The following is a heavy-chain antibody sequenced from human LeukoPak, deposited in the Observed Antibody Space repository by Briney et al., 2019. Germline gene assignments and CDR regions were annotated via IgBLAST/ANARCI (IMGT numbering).Heavy chain of an antibody. CDR2: INPNSGGT. D-gene: IGHD5-12*01. J-gene: IGHJ4*02. CDR3: AREVDIVAAGVDY. V-gene: IGHV1-2*06. Sequence: GASVKVSCKASGYTFTGYYMHWVRQAPGQGLEWMGRINPNSGGTNYAQKFQGRVTMTRDTSISTAYMELSRLRSDDTAVYYCAREVDIVAAGVDYWGQGTLVTASS. CDR1: GYTFTGYY.